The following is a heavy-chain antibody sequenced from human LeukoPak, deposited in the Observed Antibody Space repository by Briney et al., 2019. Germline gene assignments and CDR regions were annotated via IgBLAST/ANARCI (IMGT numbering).Heavy chain of an antibody. D-gene: IGHD3-22*01. V-gene: IGHV1-2*02. CDR1: GYTFTGYY. CDR2: INPNSGVT. J-gene: IGHJ4*02. CDR3: ARDRYYYDSSGYTFDY. Sequence: ASVKVSCKASGYTFTGYYMHWVRQAPGQGLEWMGWINPNSGVTNYAQKFQGRVTMTRDTSISTAYMELSRLRSDDTAVYYCARDRYYYDSSGYTFDYWGQGTLVTVSS.